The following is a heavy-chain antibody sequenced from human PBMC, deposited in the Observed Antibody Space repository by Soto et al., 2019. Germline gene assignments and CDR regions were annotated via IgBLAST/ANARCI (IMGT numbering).Heavy chain of an antibody. J-gene: IGHJ4*02. CDR3: ARENSVQAWLHHFDH. Sequence: EVQLVESGGALVQPGGSLRLSCEASGFSFSSFAMNWVRQAPGRGLEWVSYISDDGASVYYADSLKGLFTISRDNAKNSLSLQMNGLRAEDTAVYYCARENSVQAWLHHFDHWGLGTLVTVSS. D-gene: IGHD3-22*01. CDR2: ISDDGASV. CDR1: GFSFSSFA. V-gene: IGHV3-48*03.